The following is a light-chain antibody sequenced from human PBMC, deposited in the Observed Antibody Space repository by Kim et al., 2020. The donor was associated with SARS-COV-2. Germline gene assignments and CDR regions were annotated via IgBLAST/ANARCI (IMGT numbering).Light chain of an antibody. J-gene: IGKJ2*01. V-gene: IGKV3-20*01. CDR3: QQYDSSPYT. Sequence: EIVLTQSPGTLSLSPGERATLSCRASQSVSSGYLAWYQQKPGQAPRFLIYGASNRATGIPDRFSGSGSGTDFTLTISRLEPEDFAVYYCQQYDSSPYTFGQWTKLEI. CDR2: GAS. CDR1: QSVSSGY.